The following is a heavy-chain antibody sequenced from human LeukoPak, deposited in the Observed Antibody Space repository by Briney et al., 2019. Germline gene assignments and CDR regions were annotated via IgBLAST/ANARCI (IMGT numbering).Heavy chain of an antibody. CDR3: ARSQQDNWFDP. J-gene: IGHJ5*02. CDR2: IIPIFGTA. D-gene: IGHD6-13*01. V-gene: IGHV1-69*06. Sequence: ASAKVSCKASGGTFSSYAISWVRQAPGQGLEWVGGIIPIFGTANYAQKFQGRVTITADKSTSTAYMELSSLRSEDTAVYYCARSQQDNWFDPWGQGTLVTVSS. CDR1: GGTFSSYA.